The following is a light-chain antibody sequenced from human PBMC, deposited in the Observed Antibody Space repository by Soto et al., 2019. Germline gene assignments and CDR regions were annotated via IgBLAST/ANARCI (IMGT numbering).Light chain of an antibody. CDR1: MRDVGAYNL. V-gene: IGLV2-14*01. CDR2: EVR. J-gene: IGLJ7*01. CDR3: GACTARSTLV. Sequence: QSVLTQPASVSGSAGQSITISCSGTMRDVGAYNLVSWYQQHPGTAPKLIIYEVRNRPSGISSRFSGSRSGNTASLTISGLQPEGEGDYYCGACTARSTLVFGGGTQLAVL.